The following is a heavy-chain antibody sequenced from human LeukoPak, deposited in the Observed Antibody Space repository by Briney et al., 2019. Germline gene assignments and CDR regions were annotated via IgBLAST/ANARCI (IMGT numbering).Heavy chain of an antibody. V-gene: IGHV5-51*01. J-gene: IGHJ5*02. Sequence: PGESLKISCKGSGYSFTSYWIGWARQMPGKGLEWMGIIYPGDSDTRYSPSFQGQVTISADKSISTAYLQWSSLKASDTAMYYCARLIATYCSSTSCYPKNWFDPWGQGTLVTVSS. D-gene: IGHD2-2*01. CDR3: ARLIATYCSSTSCYPKNWFDP. CDR2: IYPGDSDT. CDR1: GYSFTSYW.